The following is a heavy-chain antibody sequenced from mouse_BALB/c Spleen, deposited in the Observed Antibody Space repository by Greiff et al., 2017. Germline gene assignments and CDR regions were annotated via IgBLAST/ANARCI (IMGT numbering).Heavy chain of an antibody. CDR2: IDTSDSYT. D-gene: IGHD4-1*01. Sequence: VQLQQPGAELVMPGASVKMSCKASGYTFTDYWMHWVKQRPGQGLEWIGAIDTSDSYTSYNQKFKGKATLTVDESSSTPYMQLSSLTSEDSAVYYCARELTVTRAMDYWGQGTSVTVSS. V-gene: IGHV1-69*01. J-gene: IGHJ4*01. CDR3: ARELTVTRAMDY. CDR1: GYTFTDYW.